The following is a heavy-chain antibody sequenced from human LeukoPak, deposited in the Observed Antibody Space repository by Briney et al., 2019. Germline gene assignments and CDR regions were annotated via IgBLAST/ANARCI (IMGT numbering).Heavy chain of an antibody. CDR3: AKAGVKGGSTAIAAYYFDY. CDR2: ISGSGGST. J-gene: IGHJ4*02. D-gene: IGHD6-13*01. V-gene: IGHV3-23*01. Sequence: GGSLRLSCAASGFTFSSYAMSWVRQAPGKGLEWVSAISGSGGSTYYADSVKGRFTISRDNSKNTLYLQMNSLRAEDTAVYYCAKAGVKGGSTAIAAYYFDYWGQGTLVTVSS. CDR1: GFTFSSYA.